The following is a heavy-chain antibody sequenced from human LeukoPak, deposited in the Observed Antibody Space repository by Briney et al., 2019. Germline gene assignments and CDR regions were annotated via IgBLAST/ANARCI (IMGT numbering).Heavy chain of an antibody. D-gene: IGHD3-10*01. Sequence: GGSLRLSCAASGFTFSSYWMHWVRQAPGKGLVWVSRINSDGSSTSYADSVKGRFTISRDNAKNTLYLQMNSLRAEDTAVYYCARSELLWFGGVNSGFDYWGQGTLVTVSS. CDR3: ARSELLWFGGVNSGFDY. J-gene: IGHJ4*02. V-gene: IGHV3-74*01. CDR1: GFTFSSYW. CDR2: INSDGSST.